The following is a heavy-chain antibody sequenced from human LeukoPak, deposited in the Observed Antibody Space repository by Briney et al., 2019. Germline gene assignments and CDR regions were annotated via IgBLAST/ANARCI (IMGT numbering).Heavy chain of an antibody. V-gene: IGHV3-7*04. CDR1: GFTFDSYW. Sequence: GGSLRLSCAASGFTFDSYWMNWVCQAPGKGLQWVANINQDGSQQHYVDSVKGRFTISRDNAKNSLYLQINSLRADDTAVYYCARDNSRNDLEYWGQGTLVTVSS. CDR2: INQDGSQQ. J-gene: IGHJ4*02. CDR3: ARDNSRNDLEY. D-gene: IGHD1-1*01.